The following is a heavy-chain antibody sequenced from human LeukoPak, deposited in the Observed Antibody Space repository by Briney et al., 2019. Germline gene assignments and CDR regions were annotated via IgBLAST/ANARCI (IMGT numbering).Heavy chain of an antibody. V-gene: IGHV3-21*01. CDR2: ISSSSSYI. Sequence: GSLRLSCAASGFTFSSYTMKWVRQAPGRGLEWVSSISSSSSYIYYADSVKGRFTISRDNAKNSLFLQMNSLRAEDTAVYFCARATWDPNYYYYMDVWGKGTTVTISS. CDR1: GFTFSSYT. CDR3: ARATWDPNYYYYMDV. J-gene: IGHJ6*03. D-gene: IGHD1-26*01.